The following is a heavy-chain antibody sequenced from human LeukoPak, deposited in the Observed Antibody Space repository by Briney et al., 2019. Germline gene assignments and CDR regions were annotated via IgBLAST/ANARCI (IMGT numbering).Heavy chain of an antibody. CDR1: GYSISSGYY. J-gene: IGHJ6*03. V-gene: IGHV4-38-2*02. CDR2: IYRSSST. D-gene: IGHD2-2*01. CDR3: ARGDCSSTICYSPMDV. Sequence: PSETLSLTCTVSGYSISSGYYWVWIRQTPGKGLEWIGSIYRSSSTNYNPSLKSRVTISVDTSKNQFSLKVNSVTAADTALYYCARGDCSSTICYSPMDVWGKGTTVTVSS.